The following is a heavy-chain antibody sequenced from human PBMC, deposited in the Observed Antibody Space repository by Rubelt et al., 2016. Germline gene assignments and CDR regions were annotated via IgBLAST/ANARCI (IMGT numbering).Heavy chain of an antibody. D-gene: IGHD3-10*01. CDR1: GFSLSTSGVG. CDR3: AHNDYYGSDEERWFDP. J-gene: IGHJ5*02. CDR2: IYWDDDE. V-gene: IGHV2-5*02. Sequence: QITLKESGPTLVKPTQTLTLTCTFSGFSLSTSGVGVGWIRQPPGKALEWLALIYWDDDERYSPSLKSRLTITKETSKNQVGLTMTNMDPVDTATYYCAHNDYYGSDEERWFDPWGQGILVTVSS.